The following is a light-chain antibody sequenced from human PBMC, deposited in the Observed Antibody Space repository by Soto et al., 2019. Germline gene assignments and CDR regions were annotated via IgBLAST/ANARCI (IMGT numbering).Light chain of an antibody. Sequence: EVVMTQSPATLSVSPGEIATLSCRASQSVNDNLAWYQQKPVQAPSIRIHGASNRATGIPARFSGSGFGTEFILTISSLQSEYFAVYYCQKYNTWLWTFGQGTKVEI. J-gene: IGKJ1*01. V-gene: IGKV3-15*01. CDR3: QKYNTWLWT. CDR2: GAS. CDR1: QSVNDN.